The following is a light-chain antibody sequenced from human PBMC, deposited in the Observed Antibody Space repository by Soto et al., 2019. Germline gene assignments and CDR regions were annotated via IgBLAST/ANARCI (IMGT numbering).Light chain of an antibody. J-gene: IGKJ5*01. CDR3: QQYDNLPT. CDR1: QDINNY. V-gene: IGKV1-33*01. Sequence: DIQMTQSPSSLSASVGDRVIITCQASQDINNYLNWYQQKPGKAPKLLIYDASNLEAGVPSRFSGRRSGTHFTFTISRLQPEDIATYYCQQYDNLPTFGQGTRLEIK. CDR2: DAS.